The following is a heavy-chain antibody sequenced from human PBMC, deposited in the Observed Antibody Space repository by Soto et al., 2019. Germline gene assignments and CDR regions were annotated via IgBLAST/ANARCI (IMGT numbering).Heavy chain of an antibody. V-gene: IGHV3-23*01. D-gene: IGHD1-20*01. CDR1: GFIFSRYA. CDR2: ISSSGGST. CDR3: AKDFVLSGTAWYYFDS. Sequence: VHLLESGGGLVQPGGSLRLSCATSGFIFSRYAMSWVRQAPGKGLEWVSAISSSGGSTYYADSVKGRFTISRDNAKNTLSLPMNSLRAEDTAIYYCAKDFVLSGTAWYYFDSWGQGTLVTVAS. J-gene: IGHJ4*02.